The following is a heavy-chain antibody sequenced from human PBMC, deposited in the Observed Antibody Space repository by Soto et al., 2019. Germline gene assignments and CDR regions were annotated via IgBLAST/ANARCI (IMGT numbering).Heavy chain of an antibody. CDR3: ARGIYEGSSGYYLDV. CDR2: IYHSGST. D-gene: IGHD3-22*01. Sequence: SETLSLTCAVSGGSISSSNWWSWVRQPPGKGLEWIGEIYHSGSTNNNPSLKSRVTIAIDKSKKQFSLKMTSVTAADMGVYYCARGIYEGSSGYYLDVWGQGNLVNVSS. CDR1: GGSISSSNW. V-gene: IGHV4-4*02. J-gene: IGHJ4*02.